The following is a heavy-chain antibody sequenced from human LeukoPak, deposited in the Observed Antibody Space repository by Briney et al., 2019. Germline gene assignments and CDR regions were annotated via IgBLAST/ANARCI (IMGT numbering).Heavy chain of an antibody. CDR2: IYYSGST. CDR3: ARVYGSGSYYNGYYYYYMDV. CDR1: GGSISSSSYY. J-gene: IGHJ6*03. V-gene: IGHV4-39*01. Sequence: SETLSLTCTVSGGSISSSSYYWGWIRQPPGKGLEWIGSIYYSGSTYSHPSLKSRVTISVDTSKNQFSLKLSSVTAADTAVYYCARVYGSGSYYNGYYYYYMDVWGKGTTVTISS. D-gene: IGHD3-10*01.